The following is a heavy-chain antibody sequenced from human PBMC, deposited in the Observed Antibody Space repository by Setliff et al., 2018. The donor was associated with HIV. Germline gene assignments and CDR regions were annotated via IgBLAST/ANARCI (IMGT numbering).Heavy chain of an antibody. J-gene: IGHJ4*02. CDR1: GGTFNIFS. D-gene: IGHD6-19*01. V-gene: IGHV1-18*01. CDR3: ARVGSGWPYFDY. CDR2: ISAYNGNT. Sequence: GASVKVSCKTTGGTFNIFSITWVRQAPGQGLEWMGWISAYNGNTNYAHKLQGRVTMTTDTSTSTAYMELRSLRSDDTAVYYCARVGSGWPYFDYWGQGTLVTVSS.